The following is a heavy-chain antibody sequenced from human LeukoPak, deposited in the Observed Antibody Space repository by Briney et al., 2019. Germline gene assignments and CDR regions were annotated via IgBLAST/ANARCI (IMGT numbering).Heavy chain of an antibody. CDR1: GFTFSSYS. Sequence: GGSLRLSCAASGFTFSSYSMNWVRQAPGKGLEWVSYISSSSSTIYYADSVKGRFTISRDNAKNSLYLQMNSLRAEDTALYYCAKDIAVAGSSFHWGQGTLVTVSS. CDR2: ISSSSSTI. D-gene: IGHD6-19*01. V-gene: IGHV3-48*04. CDR3: AKDIAVAGSSFH. J-gene: IGHJ4*02.